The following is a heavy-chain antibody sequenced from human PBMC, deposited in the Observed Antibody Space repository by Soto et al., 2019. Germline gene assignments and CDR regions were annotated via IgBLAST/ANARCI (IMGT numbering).Heavy chain of an antibody. CDR1: GFTFSDYY. V-gene: IGHV3-11*01. Sequence: GGSLRLSCAASGFTFSDYYMSWIRQAPGKGLEWVSYISSSGSTIYYADSVKGRFTISRDNAKNSLYLQMNSLRAEDTAVYYCASFDRAFAITFGGVIASDYWGQGTLVTVSS. CDR3: ASFDRAFAITFGGVIASDY. J-gene: IGHJ4*02. CDR2: ISSSGSTI. D-gene: IGHD3-16*02.